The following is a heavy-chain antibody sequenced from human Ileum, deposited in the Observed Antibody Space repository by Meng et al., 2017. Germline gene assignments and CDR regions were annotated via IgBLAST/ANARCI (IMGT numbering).Heavy chain of an antibody. CDR2: IYYSGST. CDR1: GGSVSSGSYY. J-gene: IGHJ4*02. Sequence: VPRREPGPRPVRPSETLSPACTVSGGSVSSGSYYWSWIRQPPGKGLEWIGHIYYSGSTNYNPSLKSRVTISVDMSKNQFSLKLNSVTAADTAIYFCARSSTSPASYFFDYWGQGTLVTVSS. D-gene: IGHD6-6*01. V-gene: IGHV4-61*01. CDR3: ARSSTSPASYFFDY.